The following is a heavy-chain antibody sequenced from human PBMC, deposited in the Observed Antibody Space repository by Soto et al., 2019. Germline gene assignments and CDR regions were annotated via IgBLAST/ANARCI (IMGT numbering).Heavy chain of an antibody. CDR1: GYSFNSYW. D-gene: IGHD2-15*01. V-gene: IGHV5-10-1*01. CDR2: IDPSDSYI. J-gene: IGHJ6*02. CDR3: ARTLGQSCNVGNCYCGMDF. Sequence: EVQLVQSGAEVKKPGESLRISCKGSGYSFNSYWISWVRQMPGKGLEWMGSIDPSDSYINYNPSFQCHVTISADKSISTAYLQWSRLKASDTAMYYCARTLGQSCNVGNCYCGMDFWCQGTTVTVSS.